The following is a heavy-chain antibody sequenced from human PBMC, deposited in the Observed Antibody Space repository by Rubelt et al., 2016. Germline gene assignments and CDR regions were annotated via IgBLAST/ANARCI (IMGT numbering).Heavy chain of an antibody. J-gene: IGHJ5*02. Sequence: QVQLVQSGAEVKKPGASVKVSCKASGYTFTSYGISWVRQAPGQGLEWMGWISAYNGNTNYAQKLQGRVTMTTDPSTSTAYMELSSLRSEDTAVYYCARGVEYYYGSGTNWFDPWGQGTLVTVSS. CDR3: ARGVEYYYGSGTNWFDP. V-gene: IGHV1-18*01. CDR1: GYTFTSYG. CDR2: ISAYNGNT. D-gene: IGHD3-10*01.